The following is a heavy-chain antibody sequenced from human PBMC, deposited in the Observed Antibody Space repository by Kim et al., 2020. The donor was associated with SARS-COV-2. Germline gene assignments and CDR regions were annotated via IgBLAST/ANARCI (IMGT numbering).Heavy chain of an antibody. J-gene: IGHJ4*02. D-gene: IGHD3-10*01. CDR1: GGSFSGYY. Sequence: SETLSLTCAVYGGSFSGYYWSWIRQPPGKGLEWIGEINHSGSTNYNPSLKSRVTISVDTSKNQFSLKLSSVTAADTAVYYCARGRITMVRETTTFDYWGQGTLVTVSS. V-gene: IGHV4-34*01. CDR2: INHSGST. CDR3: ARGRITMVRETTTFDY.